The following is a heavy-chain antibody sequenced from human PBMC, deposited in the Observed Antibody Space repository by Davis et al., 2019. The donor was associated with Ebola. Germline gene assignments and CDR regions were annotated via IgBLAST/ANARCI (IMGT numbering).Heavy chain of an antibody. Sequence: MPSETLSLTCTVSGGSLSSGYYYWSWILQPPGKGLEWIGYIYYTGPTYYNPSLKSRVTISVATSKNQFSLKLRSVTAADTAVYYCDRGDSYYDPGGYYAGPEAPDHWGQGILVSVSS. V-gene: IGHV4-30-4*08. CDR2: IYYTGPT. CDR1: GGSLSSGYYY. J-gene: IGHJ4*02. CDR3: DRGDSYYDPGGYYAGPEAPDH. D-gene: IGHD3-22*01.